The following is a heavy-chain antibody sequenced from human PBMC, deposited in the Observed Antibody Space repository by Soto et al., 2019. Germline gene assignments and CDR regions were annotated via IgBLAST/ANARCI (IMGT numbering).Heavy chain of an antibody. J-gene: IGHJ4*02. Sequence: EGPLLDSGGGLVQPGGSLRLSCAASGFPFSIYAMRWVRQAPGKGLQGVSDINSDGFTTYYADSVKGRFTISRDNSRNTVYLQMNNLRAEHTAVYYCTKPRGDGYSDYWGQGTLVTVSS. CDR2: INSDGFTT. CDR1: GFPFSIYA. V-gene: IGHV3-23*03. CDR3: TKPRGDGYSDY.